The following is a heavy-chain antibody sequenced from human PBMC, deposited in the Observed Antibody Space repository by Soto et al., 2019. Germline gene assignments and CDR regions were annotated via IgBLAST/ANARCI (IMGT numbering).Heavy chain of an antibody. CDR1: GFTFSSYG. D-gene: IGHD1-1*01. CDR2: IWYDGSNK. J-gene: IGHJ6*04. Sequence: GGSLRLSCAASGFTFSSYGMHWVRQAPGKGLEWVAVIWYDGSNKYYADSVKGRFTISRDNSKNTLYLQMNSLRAEDTAVYYCARGNWNYFYGMDVWGKGTTVTVSS. V-gene: IGHV3-33*01. CDR3: ARGNWNYFYGMDV.